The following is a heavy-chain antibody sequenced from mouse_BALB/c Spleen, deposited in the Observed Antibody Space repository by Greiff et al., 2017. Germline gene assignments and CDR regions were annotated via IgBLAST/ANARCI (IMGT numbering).Heavy chain of an antibody. J-gene: IGHJ2*01. V-gene: IGHV2-6-4*01. CDR1: GFSLSRYS. D-gene: IGHD2-14*01. Sequence: VKVVESGPGLVAPSQSLSITCTVSGFSLSRYSVHWVRQPPGKGLEWLGMIWGGGSTDYNSALKSRLSISKDNSKSQVFLKMNSLQTDDTAMCYCARNDYRYDYFDYWGQGTTLTVSS. CDR2: IWGGGST. CDR3: ARNDYRYDYFDY.